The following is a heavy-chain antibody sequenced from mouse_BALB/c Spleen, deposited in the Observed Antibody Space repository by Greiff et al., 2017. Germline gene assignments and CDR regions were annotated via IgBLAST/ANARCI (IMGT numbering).Heavy chain of an antibody. CDR1: GYTFTSYW. J-gene: IGHJ4*01. CDR2: IYPGDGDT. D-gene: IGHD2-14*01. CDR3: AREEVRHAMDY. V-gene: IGHV1-87*01. Sequence: QVQLQQSGAELARPGASVKLSCKASGYTFTSYWMQWVKQRPGQGLEWIGAIYPGDGDTRYTQKFKGKATLTVDKSSSTAYMQLKSLTSEDSAVYYCAREEVRHAMDYWGQGTSVTVSS.